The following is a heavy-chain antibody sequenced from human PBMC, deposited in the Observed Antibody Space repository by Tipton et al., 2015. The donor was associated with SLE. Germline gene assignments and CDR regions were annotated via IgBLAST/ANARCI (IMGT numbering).Heavy chain of an antibody. D-gene: IGHD2/OR15-2a*01. V-gene: IGHV3-74*01. Sequence: SLRLSCAASGFTFDGYSMHWVRQLPGKGLEWVSVIRADGSTTNYADSVKGQFTISRDNAKSTLYLQMNSLRAEDTAVYYCTRVESTSWAFDVWGQGTIVTVSS. CDR1: GFTFDGYS. J-gene: IGHJ3*01. CDR3: TRVESTSWAFDV. CDR2: IRADGSTT.